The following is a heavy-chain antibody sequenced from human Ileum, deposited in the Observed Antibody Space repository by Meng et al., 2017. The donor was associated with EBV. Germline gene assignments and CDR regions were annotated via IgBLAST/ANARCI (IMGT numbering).Heavy chain of an antibody. CDR3: ASHALWQQTFDY. J-gene: IGHJ4*02. CDR2: INAGNGNT. V-gene: IGHV1-3*01. D-gene: IGHD2-21*01. Sequence: QVQLVQSGAEVKKPGASVKVSCKASGYTFTSCAMHWVRQAPGQRLEWMGWINAGNGNTKYSQKFQGRVTITRDTSASTAYMELSSLRSEDTAVYYCASHALWQQTFDYWGQGTLVTVSS. CDR1: GYTFTSCA.